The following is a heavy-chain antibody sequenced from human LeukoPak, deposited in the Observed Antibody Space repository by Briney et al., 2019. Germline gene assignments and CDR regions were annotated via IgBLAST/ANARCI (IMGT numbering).Heavy chain of an antibody. CDR2: IIPSLCIA. D-gene: IGHD2-2*01. CDR1: GGTFSSYA. J-gene: IGHJ6*02. V-gene: IGHV1-69*04. CDR3: ARVCSSTSCSNQYYYYYGMDV. Sequence: ASVKVSCKASGGTFSSYAISWVRQAPGQGLEWMGRIIPSLCIANYAQKFQGRVTITADKSTSTAYMELSSLRSEDTAVYYCARVCSSTSCSNQYYYYYGMDVWGQGTTVTVSS.